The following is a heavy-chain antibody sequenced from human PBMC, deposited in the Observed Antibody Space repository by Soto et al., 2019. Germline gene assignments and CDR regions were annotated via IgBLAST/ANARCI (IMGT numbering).Heavy chain of an antibody. CDR2: IDWDDDK. D-gene: IGHD6-13*01. J-gene: IGHJ6*02. Sequence: SGPTLVNPTQTLTLTCTFSGFSLTSNDVGVGWIRQPPGKALEWLALIDWDDDKYYSTSLKTRLTISKDTSKNQVVLTMTNMDPVDTATYYCARMPSAGYYYYGMDVWGQGTTVTVSS. CDR3: ARMPSAGYYYYGMDV. CDR1: GFSLTSNDVG. V-gene: IGHV2-70*01.